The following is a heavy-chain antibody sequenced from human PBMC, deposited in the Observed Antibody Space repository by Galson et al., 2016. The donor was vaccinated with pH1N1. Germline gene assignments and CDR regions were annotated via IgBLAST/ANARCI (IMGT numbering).Heavy chain of an antibody. CDR2: IYYSGST. Sequence: SETLSLTCTVSGGSISSGSSYWSWIRQPPGKGLEWIGYIYYSGSTSYNPSLKSRVTISVDTSKNQFSLKLNSVTAADTAVYFCAPVLWFGELGGWFDPWGQGTPVTVSS. CDR3: APVLWFGELGGWFDP. V-gene: IGHV4-61*01. CDR1: GGSISSGSSY. D-gene: IGHD3-10*01. J-gene: IGHJ5*02.